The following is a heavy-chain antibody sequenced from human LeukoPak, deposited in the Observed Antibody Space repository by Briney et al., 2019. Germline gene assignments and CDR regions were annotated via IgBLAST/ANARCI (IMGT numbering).Heavy chain of an antibody. J-gene: IGHJ2*01. D-gene: IGHD5-24*01. CDR3: ARRWYFDL. CDR1: GFTFSRYG. Sequence: GGSLRLSCAASGFTFSRYGMHWVRQAPGKGLEWVAVISFDGSDKYYADSVKGRFTISRDNSKNTLYLQMNSLRAEDTAVYYCARRWYFDLWGRGTLVTVSS. V-gene: IGHV3-30*03. CDR2: ISFDGSDK.